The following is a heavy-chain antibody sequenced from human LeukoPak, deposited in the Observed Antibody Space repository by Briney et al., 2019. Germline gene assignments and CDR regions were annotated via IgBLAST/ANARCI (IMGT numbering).Heavy chain of an antibody. J-gene: IGHJ5*02. D-gene: IGHD1-26*01. CDR2: MYSYGST. CDR3: AKDQRSESYYPWGWFDP. CDR1: GFAVSTNY. Sequence: TGGSLRLSCAASGFAVSTNYLSWVRQAPGEGLEWVSVMYSYGSTYYTDSVKGRFTISRDNYKNTLYLQMNSLRPEDTAVYSCAKDQRSESYYPWGWFDPWGQGTLVTVSS. V-gene: IGHV3-66*03.